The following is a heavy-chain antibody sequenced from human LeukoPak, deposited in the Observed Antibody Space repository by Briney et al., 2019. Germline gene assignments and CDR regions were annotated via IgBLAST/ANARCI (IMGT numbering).Heavy chain of an antibody. Sequence: GRSLRLSCAASGFTVSYNYMKWVRQAPGTGLEWVSVVYSGGSTYYADSVKGRFTISRDNSKNTVYLQMNSLRAEDTAVYFCASGGSYGLLDYWGQGTLVTVSS. D-gene: IGHD5-18*01. CDR3: ASGGSYGLLDY. J-gene: IGHJ4*02. V-gene: IGHV3-53*01. CDR2: VYSGGST. CDR1: GFTVSYNY.